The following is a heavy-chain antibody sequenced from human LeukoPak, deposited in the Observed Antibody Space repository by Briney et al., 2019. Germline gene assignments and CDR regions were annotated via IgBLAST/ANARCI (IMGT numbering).Heavy chain of an antibody. D-gene: IGHD2-15*01. V-gene: IGHV5-51*01. CDR1: GYSFTNYW. CDR3: ARLDGRYCSGGSCPFDP. Sequence: GESLKISCKGSGYSFTNYWIGWVRQMPGKGLEWMGIIYPGDSDTRYSPSFQGQVTISADKSISTAYLQWSSLKASDTAMYYCARLDGRYCSGGSCPFDPWGQGTLVTVSS. CDR2: IYPGDSDT. J-gene: IGHJ5*02.